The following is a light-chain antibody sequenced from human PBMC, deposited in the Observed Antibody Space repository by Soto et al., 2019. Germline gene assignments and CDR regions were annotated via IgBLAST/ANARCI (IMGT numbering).Light chain of an antibody. CDR2: GNI. V-gene: IGLV1-40*01. Sequence: QSVGTQPPTVSGAPGERVTSSCTGSSSNSGAGYDVHWYQQRPGTAPKLLIFGNINRPSGVPDRFSGSKSGTSASLAITGLQAEDEGDYYCQSYDSTLSARYVFGTGTKVT. J-gene: IGLJ1*01. CDR1: SSNSGAGYD. CDR3: QSYDSTLSARYV.